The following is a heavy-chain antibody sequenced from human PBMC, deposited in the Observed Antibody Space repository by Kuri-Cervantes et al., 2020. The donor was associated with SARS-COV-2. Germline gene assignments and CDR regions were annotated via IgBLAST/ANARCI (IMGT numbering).Heavy chain of an antibody. Sequence: ASVKVSCKASGYTFTGYYMHWVRQAPGQGLEWMGWINPNSGGTNYAQKFQGWVTMTRDTSISTAYMELSRLRSDDTAVYYCARVVCSSTSCRGWWFDPWGQGTLVTVSS. J-gene: IGHJ5*02. CDR3: ARVVCSSTSCRGWWFDP. V-gene: IGHV1-2*04. CDR1: GYTFTGYY. D-gene: IGHD2-2*01. CDR2: INPNSGGT.